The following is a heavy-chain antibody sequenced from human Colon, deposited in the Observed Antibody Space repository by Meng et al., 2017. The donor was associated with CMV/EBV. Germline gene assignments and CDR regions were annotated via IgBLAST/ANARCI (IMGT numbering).Heavy chain of an antibody. CDR3: ARDYDILTGYPDY. CDR2: ISGYNGNT. J-gene: IGHJ4*02. D-gene: IGHD3-9*01. Sequence: ASVKVSCKASGYSFTTYGITWVRQTPGQGLEWMGWISGYNGNTSYAQKFQGRVTMTSDTSTSTAYMELRSLRSDDTAVYYCARDYDILTGYPDYWGQGTLVTVSS. V-gene: IGHV1-18*01. CDR1: GYSFTTYG.